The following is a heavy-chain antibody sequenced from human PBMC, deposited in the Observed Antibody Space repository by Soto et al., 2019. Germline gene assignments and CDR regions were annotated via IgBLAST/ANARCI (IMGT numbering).Heavy chain of an antibody. CDR2: IYYSGST. CDR1: GDSISSSTYF. J-gene: IGHJ4*02. D-gene: IGHD3-9*01. V-gene: IGHV4-39*01. Sequence: SETLSLTCTVSGDSISSSTYFWGWVRQPPGKGLEWIGSIYYSGSTYYNPSLKSRVTISVDTSKNQFSLKLSSVTAADTAVYYCARRRYADWAFDYWGQGTLVTVSS. CDR3: ARRRYADWAFDY.